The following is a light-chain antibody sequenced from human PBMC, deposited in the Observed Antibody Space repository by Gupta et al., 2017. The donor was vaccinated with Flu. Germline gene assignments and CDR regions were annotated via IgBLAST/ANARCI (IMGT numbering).Light chain of an antibody. CDR2: DAS. Sequence: EIVLTQSPATLSLSPGERATLSCRASQSVSSYLAWYQQKPGQAPRLLIYDASNRATGIPARFRGSGSGTDFTLTISSLEPEDFAVYYCQQRSNWLITCGQGTRLEIK. CDR1: QSVSSY. CDR3: QQRSNWLIT. J-gene: IGKJ5*01. V-gene: IGKV3-11*01.